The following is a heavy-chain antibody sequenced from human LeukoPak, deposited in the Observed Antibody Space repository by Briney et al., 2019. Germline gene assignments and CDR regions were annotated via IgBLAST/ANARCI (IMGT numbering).Heavy chain of an antibody. Sequence: GGSLRLSCEASGFTFSRYGMSWVRQAPGKGLEWVSAIRGSGGSTYYADSVKGRFTISRDNSKNTLYLQMNSLRAEDTAMYFCVRDVGAVRGEVYFDYWGQGTLVTVSS. CDR2: IRGSGGST. J-gene: IGHJ4*02. V-gene: IGHV3-23*01. D-gene: IGHD3-10*01. CDR1: GFTFSRYG. CDR3: VRDVGAVRGEVYFDY.